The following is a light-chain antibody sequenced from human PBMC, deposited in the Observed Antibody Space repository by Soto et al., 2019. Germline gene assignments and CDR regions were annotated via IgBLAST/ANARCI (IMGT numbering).Light chain of an antibody. J-gene: IGLJ3*02. CDR3: QSYDNTLSGFWI. CDR1: SSNIGANYD. Sequence: QAVVTQPPSVSGAPGQRVTISCTGSSSNIGANYDVHWYQQVPGTAPKLLIYGNTNRPSGVPDRFSGSTSGTSASLAITGLQAEDEADYYCQSYDNTLSGFWIFGGGTKLTVL. V-gene: IGLV1-40*01. CDR2: GNT.